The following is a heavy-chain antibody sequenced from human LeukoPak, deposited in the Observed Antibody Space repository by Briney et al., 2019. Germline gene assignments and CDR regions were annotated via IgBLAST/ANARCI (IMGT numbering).Heavy chain of an antibody. J-gene: IGHJ5*02. Sequence: SVKVSCKASGGTFSSYAISWVRQAPGQGLEWMGGFIPIFGTANYAQKFQGRVTITTDESTSTAYMELSSLRSEDTAVYYCARARIMTNHPPHDLNWFDPWGQGTLVTVSS. D-gene: IGHD1-14*01. CDR3: ARARIMTNHPPHDLNWFDP. CDR2: FIPIFGTA. V-gene: IGHV1-69*05. CDR1: GGTFSSYA.